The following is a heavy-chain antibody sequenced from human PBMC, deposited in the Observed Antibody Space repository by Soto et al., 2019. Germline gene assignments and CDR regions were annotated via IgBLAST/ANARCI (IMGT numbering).Heavy chain of an antibody. V-gene: IGHV4-4*02. CDR2: IYHSGST. Sequence: QVQLQESGPGLVKPSGTLSLTCAVSGGSISSSNWWSWVRQPPGKGLEWIGEIYHSGSTNYNPSLKSRXXIXVXXSKNQFSLKLSSVTAADTAVYYCARDRTAAVNFDYWGQGTLVTVSS. J-gene: IGHJ4*02. CDR1: GGSISSSNW. CDR3: ARDRTAAVNFDY. D-gene: IGHD6-13*01.